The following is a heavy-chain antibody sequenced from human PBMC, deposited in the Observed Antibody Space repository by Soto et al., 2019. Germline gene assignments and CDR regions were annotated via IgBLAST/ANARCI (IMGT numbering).Heavy chain of an antibody. D-gene: IGHD3-9*01. Sequence: PGGSLRLSCAASGFTFSSYAMSWVRQAPGKGLEWVSAISGSGGSTYYADSVKGRFTISRDNSKNTLYLQMNSLRAEDTAVYYCAKDYTVYYYDILTEAIQFDYWGQGTLVTVSS. J-gene: IGHJ4*02. CDR3: AKDYTVYYYDILTEAIQFDY. V-gene: IGHV3-23*01. CDR1: GFTFSSYA. CDR2: ISGSGGST.